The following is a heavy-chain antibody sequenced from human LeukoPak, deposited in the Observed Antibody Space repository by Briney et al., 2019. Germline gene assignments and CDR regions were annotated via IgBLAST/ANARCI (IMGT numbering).Heavy chain of an antibody. D-gene: IGHD2-2*01. J-gene: IGHJ3*02. Sequence: SQTLSLTCTVSGGSISSGSYYWSWIRQPAGKGLEWIGRIYTSGSTNYNPSLKSRVTISVDTSKNQFSLKLSSVTAADTAVYYCAREPRYYSSTSCYDDAFDIWGQGTMVTVSS. CDR3: AREPRYYSSTSCYDDAFDI. CDR1: GGSISSGSYY. V-gene: IGHV4-61*02. CDR2: IYTSGST.